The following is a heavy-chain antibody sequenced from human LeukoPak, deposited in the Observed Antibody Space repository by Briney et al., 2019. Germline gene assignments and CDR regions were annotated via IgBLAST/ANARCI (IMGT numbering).Heavy chain of an antibody. V-gene: IGHV1-2*02. CDR2: INPNSGGT. CDR3: ARVARSGSYYVVAFDI. J-gene: IGHJ3*02. D-gene: IGHD1-26*01. CDR1: GYTFTGYY. Sequence: ASVKVSCKASGYTFTGYYRHWVRQAPGQGLEWMGWINPNSGGTNYAQKFQGRVTMTRDTSISTAYMELSRLRSDDTAVYYCARVARSGSYYVVAFDIWGQGTMVTVSS.